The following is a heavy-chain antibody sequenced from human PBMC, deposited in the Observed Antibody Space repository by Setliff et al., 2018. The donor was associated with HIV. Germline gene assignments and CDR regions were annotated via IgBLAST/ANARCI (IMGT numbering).Heavy chain of an antibody. Sequence: SETLSLTCTVSGGSISSYYWSWIRQPAGKGLEWIGRIYTSGSTNYNPSLRSRVTISVDTSSNQISLWLRSVTAADTAVYYCARGTIEYWGQGMLVTVSS. CDR2: IYTSGST. J-gene: IGHJ4*02. CDR1: GGSISSYY. CDR3: ARGTIEY. D-gene: IGHD1-7*01. V-gene: IGHV4-4*07.